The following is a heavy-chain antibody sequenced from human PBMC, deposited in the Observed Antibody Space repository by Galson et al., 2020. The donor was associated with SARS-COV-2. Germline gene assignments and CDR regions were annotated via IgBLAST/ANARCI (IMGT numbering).Heavy chain of an antibody. V-gene: IGHV1-24*01. CDR2: FDPEDGET. CDR3: ATSVRYQLLVIWAPFDC. CDR1: GYTLTELS. J-gene: IGHJ4*02. Sequence: ASVKVSCKVSGYTLTELSMHWVRQAPGKGLEWMGGFDPEDGETIYAQKFQGRVTMTEDTSTDTAYMELSSLRSEDTAVYYCATSVRYQLLVIWAPFDCWGQGPLFTVSS. D-gene: IGHD2-2*01.